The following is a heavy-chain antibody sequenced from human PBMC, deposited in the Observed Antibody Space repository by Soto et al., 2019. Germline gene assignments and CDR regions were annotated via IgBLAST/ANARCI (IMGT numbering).Heavy chain of an antibody. J-gene: IGHJ6*02. D-gene: IGHD3-10*01. CDR2: IWYDGSNK. Sequence: GGSLRLSCAASGFTFSSYGMHWVRQAPGKGLEWVAVIWYDGSNKYYADSVKGRFTISRDNSKNTLYLQMNSLRAEDTAVYYCAREPGIWFGELSDLYYGMDVWGQGTTVTVSS. CDR3: AREPGIWFGELSDLYYGMDV. CDR1: GFTFSSYG. V-gene: IGHV3-33*01.